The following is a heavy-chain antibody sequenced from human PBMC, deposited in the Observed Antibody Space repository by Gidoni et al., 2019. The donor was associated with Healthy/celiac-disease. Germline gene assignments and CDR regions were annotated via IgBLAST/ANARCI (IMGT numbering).Heavy chain of an antibody. J-gene: IGHJ4*02. CDR3: ARGSGGFFDY. CDR2: ISYDGSNK. Sequence: VQLVLSVGGVVQPGSSLRLSCAASGITFSSFAIHWVRQTPGKGLEWVAVISYDGSNKYYADSVKGRFTISRDNSKNTLYLQMNSLRAEDTAVYYCARGSGGFFDYWGQGTLVTVSS. CDR1: GITFSSFA. D-gene: IGHD3-10*01. V-gene: IGHV3-30-3*01.